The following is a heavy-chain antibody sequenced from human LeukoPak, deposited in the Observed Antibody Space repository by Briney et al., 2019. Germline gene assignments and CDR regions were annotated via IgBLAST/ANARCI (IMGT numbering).Heavy chain of an antibody. V-gene: IGHV4-39*01. CDR1: GGSISSSSYY. J-gene: IGHJ6*03. CDR3: ARLYCGGDCYSRGYYYMDV. D-gene: IGHD2-21*01. Sequence: SETLSLTCTVSGGSISSSSYYWGSIRQPPGTGLEWIGSIYYSGSTYYNPSLKSRVTISVDTSKNQFSQKLSSVTAADTAVDYCARLYCGGDCYSRGYYYMDVWGKGTTVTVSS. CDR2: IYYSGST.